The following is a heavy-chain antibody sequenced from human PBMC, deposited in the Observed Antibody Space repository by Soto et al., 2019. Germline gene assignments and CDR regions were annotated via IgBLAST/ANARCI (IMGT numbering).Heavy chain of an antibody. J-gene: IGHJ5*02. D-gene: IGHD3-22*01. V-gene: IGHV3-9*01. CDR3: AKGRGALAVVSNWFDP. CDR2: INWNSGSI. Sequence: EVQLVESGGGLVQPGRSLRLSCAAFGFIFEDYAMHWIRQTPGKGLEWVAGINWNSGSIGYADSVKGRFTISRDNANNSLYLQMDSLRTEDTALYFCAKGRGALAVVSNWFDPWGQGTLVTVSS. CDR1: GFIFEDYA.